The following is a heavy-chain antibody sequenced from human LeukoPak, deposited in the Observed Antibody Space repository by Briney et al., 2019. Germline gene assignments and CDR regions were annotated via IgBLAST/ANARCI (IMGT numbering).Heavy chain of an antibody. CDR2: ISYDGSNK. Sequence: PGGSLRLSCAASGFTFSSYGMHWVRQAPGKGLEWVAVISYDGSNKYYADSVKGRFTISRDNSKNTLYLQMNSLRAEDTAVYYCLGGVRGVDFDYWGQGTLVTVSS. V-gene: IGHV3-30*03. J-gene: IGHJ4*02. D-gene: IGHD3-10*01. CDR1: GFTFSSYG. CDR3: LGGVRGVDFDY.